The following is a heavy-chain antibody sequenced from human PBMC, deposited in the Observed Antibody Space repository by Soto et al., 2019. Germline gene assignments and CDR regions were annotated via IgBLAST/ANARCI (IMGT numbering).Heavy chain of an antibody. V-gene: IGHV4-61*03. D-gene: IGHD3-22*01. CDR2: IFHSGIT. CDR3: ARDRYFYDSRGYYRTLDS. Sequence: WIRQSPGKGLEWIGYIFHSGITDYNPSVKSRVTISIDKSRNLFSLNLTSVTAADTAVYYCARDRYFYDSRGYYRTLDSWGQGTLVTVPQ. J-gene: IGHJ5*01.